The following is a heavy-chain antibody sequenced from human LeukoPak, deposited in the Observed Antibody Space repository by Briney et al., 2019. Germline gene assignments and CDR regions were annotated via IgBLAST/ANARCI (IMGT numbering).Heavy chain of an antibody. J-gene: IGHJ3*02. CDR1: GFTFSSYG. V-gene: IGHV3-30*03. CDR3: ASDLKYYYDSSGYYAPYAFDI. CDR2: ISYDGSNK. D-gene: IGHD3-22*01. Sequence: GGSLRLSCAASGFTFSSYGMHWVRQAPGKGLEWVAVISYDGSNKYYADSVKGRFTISRDNSKNTLYLQMNSLRAEDTAVYYCASDLKYYYDSSGYYAPYAFDIWGQGTMVTVSS.